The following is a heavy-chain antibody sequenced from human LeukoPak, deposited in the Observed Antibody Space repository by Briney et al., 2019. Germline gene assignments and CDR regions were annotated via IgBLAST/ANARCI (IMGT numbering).Heavy chain of an antibody. V-gene: IGHV1-24*01. CDR3: ATDYYGSGSFWFDP. J-gene: IGHJ5*02. CDR1: GYTLTELS. D-gene: IGHD3-10*01. CDR2: FDPEDGET. Sequence: ASVKVSCKVSGYTLTELSMHWVRQAPGKGLEWTGGFDPEDGETIYAQKFQGRVTMTEDTSTDTAYMELSSLRSEDTAVYYCATDYYGSGSFWFDPWGQGTLVTVSS.